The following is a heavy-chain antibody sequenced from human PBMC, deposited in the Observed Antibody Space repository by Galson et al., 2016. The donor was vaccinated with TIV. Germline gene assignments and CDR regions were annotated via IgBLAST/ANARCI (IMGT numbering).Heavy chain of an antibody. V-gene: IGHV1-69*13. Sequence: SVKVSCKASGGTFSSFVVTWVRQAPGQGLEWMGGIIPLFGEAHYAQKFQGRVTISADESTSTVYMELRRLRSGDTAVYDCAKCRNTAMDTYYYYYGLDVGGQGPTVTGSS. D-gene: IGHD5-18*01. J-gene: IGHJ6*02. CDR1: GGTFSSFV. CDR2: IIPLFGEA. CDR3: AKCRNTAMDTYYYYYGLDV.